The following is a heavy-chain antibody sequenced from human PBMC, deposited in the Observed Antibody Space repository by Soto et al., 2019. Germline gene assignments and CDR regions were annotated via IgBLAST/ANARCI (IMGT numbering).Heavy chain of an antibody. CDR1: GYTFTSYG. CDR2: INAGNGNI. V-gene: IGHV1-3*05. J-gene: IGHJ4*02. D-gene: IGHD2-15*01. CDR3: ARGVGGARTYFDY. Sequence: QVQLVQSGAEEKKPGASVKVSCKASGYTFTSYGMHWVRQAPGQRLEWMGWINAGNGNIKYSDKFQGRVTITRDTSASTAYMELSSLRSEDTAVYYCARGVGGARTYFDYWGQGTLVTVSS.